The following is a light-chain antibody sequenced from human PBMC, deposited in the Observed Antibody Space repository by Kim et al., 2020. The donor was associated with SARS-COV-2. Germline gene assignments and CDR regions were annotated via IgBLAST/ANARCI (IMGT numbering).Light chain of an antibody. CDR2: EVS. V-gene: IGKV2D-29*01. J-gene: IGKJ3*01. CDR3: MQSIQLFT. Sequence: QPASISCKSSRSLLHTDGKTYLYWYVQKVGRAPQLLMYEVSKRMSGVPARFSGSGSGTDFTLKISRVEAEDVGLYYCMQSIQLFTFGPGTKVDIK. CDR1: RSLLHTDGKTY.